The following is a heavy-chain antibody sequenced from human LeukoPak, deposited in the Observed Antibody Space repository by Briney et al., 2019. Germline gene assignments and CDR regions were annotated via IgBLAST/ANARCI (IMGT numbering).Heavy chain of an antibody. V-gene: IGHV4-4*07. D-gene: IGHD6-13*01. CDR2: IYSTGST. Sequence: SETLSLTCTVSGGSISSYYWGWIRQPAGKGLEWIGRIYSTGSTNYNPSLKSRVTMSVDTSKNQFSLRLRSVTAADTAVYYCARQIASAGTAGFDFWGQGALVTVSS. J-gene: IGHJ4*02. CDR1: GGSISSYY. CDR3: ARQIASAGTAGFDF.